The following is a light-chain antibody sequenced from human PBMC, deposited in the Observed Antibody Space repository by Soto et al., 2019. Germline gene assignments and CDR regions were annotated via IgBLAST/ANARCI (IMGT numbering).Light chain of an antibody. J-gene: IGKJ1*01. Sequence: TQSPSTLSASVGDRVTITCRASQTIFNWLAWYQRKPGRAPNLLIYDASSLQSGVPSTFSGSGSGTEFTLTISSLQPGDFATYYCQQYNSYPWTFGQGTKVDIK. CDR3: QQYNSYPWT. CDR2: DAS. V-gene: IGKV1-5*01. CDR1: QTIFNW.